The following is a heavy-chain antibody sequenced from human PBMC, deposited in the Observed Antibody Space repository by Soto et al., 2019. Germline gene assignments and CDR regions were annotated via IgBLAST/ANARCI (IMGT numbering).Heavy chain of an antibody. CDR3: ARDWTGGSCHTVRGWCDP. V-gene: IGHV1-69*12. D-gene: IGHD2-15*01. CDR1: GGTFSSYA. J-gene: IGHJ5*02. CDR2: IIPIFGTV. Sequence: QVQLVQSGAEVKKPGSSVKVSCKASGGTFSSYAISWVRQAPGQGLEWMGGIIPIFGTVNYAQKFQGRVTITADESTSTAYMELRSLRAEDTAVYYCARDWTGGSCHTVRGWCDPWGQGTLVSVSS.